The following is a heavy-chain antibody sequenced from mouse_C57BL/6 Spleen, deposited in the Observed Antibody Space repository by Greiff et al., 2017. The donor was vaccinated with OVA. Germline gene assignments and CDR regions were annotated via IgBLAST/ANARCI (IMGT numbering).Heavy chain of an antibody. CDR1: GYTFTSYW. J-gene: IGHJ3*01. D-gene: IGHD3-2*02. CDR2: IDPSDSYT. CDR3: ARGKQLRSPWFAY. V-gene: IGHV1-59*01. Sequence: VQLQQPGAELVRPGTSVKLSCKASGYTFTSYWMHWVKQRPGQGLEWIGVIDPSDSYTNYNQKFKGKAKLTVDTSSSTAYMQLSSLTSEDSAVYYCARGKQLRSPWFAYWGQGTLVTVSA.